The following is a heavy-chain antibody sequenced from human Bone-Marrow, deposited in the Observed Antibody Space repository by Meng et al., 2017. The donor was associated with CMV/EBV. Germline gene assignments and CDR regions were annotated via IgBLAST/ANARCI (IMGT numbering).Heavy chain of an antibody. CDR1: GFTFSSYG. CDR3: AKAGYCSGGSCYLPDDY. Sequence: GGSLSLSCAASGFTFSSYGMHWVRQAPGKGLEWVAVIWYDGSNKYYADSVKGRFTISRDNSKNTLYLQMNSLIAEDTAVYYCAKAGYCSGGSCYLPDDYWGQGTLVTVSS. CDR2: IWYDGSNK. J-gene: IGHJ4*02. D-gene: IGHD2-15*01. V-gene: IGHV3-33*06.